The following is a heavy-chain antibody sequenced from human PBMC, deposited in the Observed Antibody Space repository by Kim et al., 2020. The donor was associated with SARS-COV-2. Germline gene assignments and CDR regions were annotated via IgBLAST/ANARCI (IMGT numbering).Heavy chain of an antibody. CDR3: ASKVGGSSHDAFDI. CDR1: GFTFSSYE. Sequence: GGSLRLSCAASGFTFSSYEMNWVRQAPGKGLEWVSYISSSGSTIYYADSVKGRFTISRDNAKNSLYLQMNSLRAEDTAVYYCASKVGGSSHDAFDIWGQGTMVTVSS. V-gene: IGHV3-48*03. J-gene: IGHJ3*02. CDR2: ISSSGSTI. D-gene: IGHD1-26*01.